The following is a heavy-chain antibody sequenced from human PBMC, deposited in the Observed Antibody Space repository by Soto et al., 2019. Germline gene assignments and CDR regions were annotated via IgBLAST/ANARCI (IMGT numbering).Heavy chain of an antibody. CDR1: GGSISNHY. CDR2: IYYNGNT. CDR3: TRANWYSEY. J-gene: IGHJ4*02. D-gene: IGHD7-27*01. V-gene: IGHV4-59*11. Sequence: QVQLQESGPGLVKPSETLSLTCTVSGGSISNHYWSWIRQPPGKGLEWIGYIYYNGNTNYNPSLKSRVTMSVETSKNHISLKLSSVTAADTAVYYCTRANWYSEYWGQGTLVTVSS.